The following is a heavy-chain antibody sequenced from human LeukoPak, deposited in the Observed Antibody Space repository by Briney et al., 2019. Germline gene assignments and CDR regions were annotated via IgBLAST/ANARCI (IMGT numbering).Heavy chain of an antibody. CDR1: GGSFSTYY. CDR2: ITDSGNT. J-gene: IGHJ4*02. CDR3: ARTSSSWTTPFDY. D-gene: IGHD6-13*01. Sequence: IPSETLSLTCGVYGGSFSTYYWNWIRQPPGKGLEWIGDITDSGNTNYNPSLKNRVTISVDTSKNQFSLKLSSVTAADTAVYYCARTSSSWTTPFDYWGQGTLVTVSS. V-gene: IGHV4-34*01.